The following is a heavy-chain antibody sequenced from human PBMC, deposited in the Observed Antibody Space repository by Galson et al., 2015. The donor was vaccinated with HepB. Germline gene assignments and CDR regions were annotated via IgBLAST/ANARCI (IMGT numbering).Heavy chain of an antibody. Sequence: SLRLSCAASGFTFSSYSMNWVRQAPGKGLEWISYISSSSSTIYYADSAKGRFTISRDNAKNSLYLQMNSLRDEDTAVYYCARDPSCSSTSCYPPTYDAFDIWGQGTMVTVSS. CDR3: ARDPSCSSTSCYPPTYDAFDI. CDR1: GFTFSSYS. CDR2: ISSSSSTI. V-gene: IGHV3-48*02. D-gene: IGHD2-2*01. J-gene: IGHJ3*02.